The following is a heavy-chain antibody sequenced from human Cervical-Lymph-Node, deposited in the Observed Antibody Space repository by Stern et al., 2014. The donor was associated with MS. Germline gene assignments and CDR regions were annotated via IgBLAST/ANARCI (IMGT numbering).Heavy chain of an antibody. J-gene: IGHJ2*01. CDR1: GGSMKSYH. Sequence: VQLVESGPGLVKPSETLSLTCTVSGGSMKSYHWGWIRQSPGKGLDWIGAIYYSGAIYYTPSHRRRVPISVDSSNTEFSLELASVTAADTAVYYCARQGYCSGGSCYYWYFDLWGRGTLVTVSS. D-gene: IGHD2-15*01. V-gene: IGHV4-39*01. CDR3: ARQGYCSGGSCYYWYFDL. CDR2: IYYSGAI.